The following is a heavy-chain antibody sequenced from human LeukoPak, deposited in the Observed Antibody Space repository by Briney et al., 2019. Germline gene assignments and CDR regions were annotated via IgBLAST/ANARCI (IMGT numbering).Heavy chain of an antibody. D-gene: IGHD2/OR15-2a*01. J-gene: IGHJ4*02. CDR1: GFTFSSYA. Sequence: GGSLRLSCAASGFTFSSYAMSRARQAPGKGLEWVSGISSSGSGGSTYYADSVKGRFTISRDNSKNTLYLQMNSLRAEDTAVYYCAKDPSFMVMYYFDYWGQGTLVTVSS. CDR3: AKDPSFMVMYYFDY. CDR2: ISSSGSGGST. V-gene: IGHV3-23*01.